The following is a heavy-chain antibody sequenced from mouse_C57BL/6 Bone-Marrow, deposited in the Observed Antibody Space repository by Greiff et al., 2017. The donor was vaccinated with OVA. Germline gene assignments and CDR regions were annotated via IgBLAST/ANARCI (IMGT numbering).Heavy chain of an antibody. CDR1: GYSITSGYY. Sequence: EVQLQQSGPGLVKPSQSLSLTCSVTGYSITSGYYWNWIRQFPGNKLEWMGYISYDGSNNYNPSLKNRISITRDTSKKHFFLVVNSVTTEDTATYYCARGDPYYYGSSPWFAYWGQGTLVTVSA. CDR3: ARGDPYYYGSSPWFAY. J-gene: IGHJ3*01. D-gene: IGHD1-1*01. CDR2: ISYDGSN. V-gene: IGHV3-6*01.